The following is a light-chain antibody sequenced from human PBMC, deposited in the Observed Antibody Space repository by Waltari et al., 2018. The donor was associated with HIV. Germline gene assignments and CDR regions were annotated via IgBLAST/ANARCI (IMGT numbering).Light chain of an antibody. V-gene: IGKV3-15*01. CDR2: EAS. CDR1: QSLGNN. Sequence: EVLMMQSPATLSVSLAIRVTLSRRANQSLGNNVAWYQQRPGQAPRLLVYEASTRAPDIPTRFTGSGSGTKFTLTIISLQSEDFGVYFCQQYSDWPLTFGGGTKVEI. J-gene: IGKJ4*01. CDR3: QQYSDWPLT.